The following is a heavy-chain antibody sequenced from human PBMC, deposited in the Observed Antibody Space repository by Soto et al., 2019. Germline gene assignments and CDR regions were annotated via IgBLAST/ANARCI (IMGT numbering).Heavy chain of an antibody. V-gene: IGHV4-31*03. D-gene: IGHD6-19*01. CDR1: GHSLSSGGYY. Sequence: LSLTCTVSGHSLSSGGYYWSWIRQHPGKGLEWVGYIYFTGSTLYNPSLKSRLAMSLDTSKNQFSLRLTSVTAADTAVYFCARDWGSSGWPNWGQGTLVTVSS. CDR3: ARDWGSSGWPN. CDR2: IYFTGST. J-gene: IGHJ4*02.